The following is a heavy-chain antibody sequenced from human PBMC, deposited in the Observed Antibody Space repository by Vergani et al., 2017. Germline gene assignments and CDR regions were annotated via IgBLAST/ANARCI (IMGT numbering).Heavy chain of an antibody. D-gene: IGHD2-2*02. CDR1: GYTFTSYG. Sequence: QVQLVQSGAEVMKPGASVKVSCKASGYTFTSYGISWVRQAPGQGLEWMGWISAYNGNTNYAQKLQGRVTMTTDTSTSTAYMELRSLRSDDTAVYYCARVVPAAIYYYYYYYMDVWGKGTTVTVSS. J-gene: IGHJ6*03. CDR3: ARVVPAAIYYYYYYYMDV. CDR2: ISAYNGNT. V-gene: IGHV1-18*01.